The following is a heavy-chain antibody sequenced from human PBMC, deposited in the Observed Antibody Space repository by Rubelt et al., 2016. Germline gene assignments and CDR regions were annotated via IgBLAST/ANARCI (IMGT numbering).Heavy chain of an antibody. CDR1: GFTFSSYS. CDR2: ISTSSSTI. V-gene: IGHV3-48*04. D-gene: IGHD4-17*01. CDR3: ARGGDYDGFDI. J-gene: IGHJ3*02. Sequence: AASGFTFSSYSMNWVRQAPGRGLEWVSYISTSSSTIYYADSVKGRFTISRDNAKNSLYLQMNSLRAEDTAVYYCARGGDYDGFDIWGQGTMVTVSS.